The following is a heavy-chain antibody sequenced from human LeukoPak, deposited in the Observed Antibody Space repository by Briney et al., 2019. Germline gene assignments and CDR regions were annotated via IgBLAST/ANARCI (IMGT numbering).Heavy chain of an antibody. Sequence: SETLSLTCSVSGASINSYYWNWLRQSPGKGLEWLGNIHYRGTTNYNPSLKSRVTLSLDSSKSQFALKVTSVTAADTAVYYCARDEFGDFQGFDYWGQGTRVTVSS. CDR3: ARDEFGDFQGFDY. CDR1: GASINSYY. CDR2: IHYRGTT. V-gene: IGHV4-59*13. J-gene: IGHJ4*02. D-gene: IGHD4-17*01.